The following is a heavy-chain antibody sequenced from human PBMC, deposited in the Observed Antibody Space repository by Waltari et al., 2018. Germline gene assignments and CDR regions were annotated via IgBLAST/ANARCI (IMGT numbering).Heavy chain of an antibody. Sequence: QLHLQEWGPGLVKPSETLSLTCSVSGGPIGNRNFYWGWIRQPPGKGLEWIGSIYFGGTTYYSPSLKSRLTISIDLSKSQFSLKMKSLTAADTAVYFCARQNLWFGARGGFDFWGQGTMVSVSS. J-gene: IGHJ3*01. V-gene: IGHV4-39*07. CDR2: IYFGGTT. D-gene: IGHD3-10*01. CDR3: ARQNLWFGARGGFDF. CDR1: GGPIGNRNFY.